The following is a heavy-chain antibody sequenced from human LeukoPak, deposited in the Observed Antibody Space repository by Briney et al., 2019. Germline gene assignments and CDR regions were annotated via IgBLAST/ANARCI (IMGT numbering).Heavy chain of an antibody. J-gene: IGHJ5*02. D-gene: IGHD3-22*01. CDR2: IIPIFGTA. CDR3: ARAQYYYDSSGYSWFGP. CDR1: GGTFSSYA. Sequence: ASVKVSCKASGGTFSSYAISWVRQAPGQGLEWMGGIIPIFGTANYAQKFQGRVTITTDESTSTAYMELSSLRSEDTAVYYCARAQYYYDSSGYSWFGPWGQGTLVTVSS. V-gene: IGHV1-69*05.